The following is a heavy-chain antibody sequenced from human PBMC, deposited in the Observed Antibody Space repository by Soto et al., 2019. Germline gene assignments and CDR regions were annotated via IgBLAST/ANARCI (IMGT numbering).Heavy chain of an antibody. D-gene: IGHD6-13*01. CDR1: GFTFSDYY. CDR2: ISSSTSHT. J-gene: IGHJ4*02. Sequence: QVQLVESGGGLVKPGGSLRLSCAVSGFTFSDYYMTWIRQAPGKGLEWVSYISSSTSHTNYAHSVKGRFTISRDNAKNSLFLQMNSLRAEDTAVYYCARGRGAAADYFDFWGQGTLVTVSS. V-gene: IGHV3-11*05. CDR3: ARGRGAAADYFDF.